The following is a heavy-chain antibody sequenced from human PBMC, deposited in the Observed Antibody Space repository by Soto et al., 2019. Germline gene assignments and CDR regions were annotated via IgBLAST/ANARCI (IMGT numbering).Heavy chain of an antibody. V-gene: IGHV5-51*01. CDR2: IYPGDSDT. D-gene: IGHD2-15*01. CDR1: GYSFTSYW. J-gene: IGHJ5*02. Sequence: GESLKISCKGSGYSFTSYWIGWVRQMPGKGLEWMGIIYPGDSDTRYSPSFQGQVTISADKSISTAYLQWSSLKASDTAMYYCARRGYCSGGSCLDWFDPWGQGTLVTVAS. CDR3: ARRGYCSGGSCLDWFDP.